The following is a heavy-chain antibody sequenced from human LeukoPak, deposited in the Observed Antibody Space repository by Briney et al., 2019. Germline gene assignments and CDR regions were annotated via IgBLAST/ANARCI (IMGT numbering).Heavy chain of an antibody. J-gene: IGHJ4*02. CDR1: GGTFSSYA. D-gene: IGHD3-22*01. Sequence: SVKVSCKASGGTFSSYAISWVRQAPGQGLEWMGGIIPIFGTANYAQKFQGRVTITTDESTSTAYMELRSLRSEDTAAYYCARVPHHSGYPYYFDYWGQGTLVTVSS. CDR2: IIPIFGTA. V-gene: IGHV1-69*05. CDR3: ARVPHHSGYPYYFDY.